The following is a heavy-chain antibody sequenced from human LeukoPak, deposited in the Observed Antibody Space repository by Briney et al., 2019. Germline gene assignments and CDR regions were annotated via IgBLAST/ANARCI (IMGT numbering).Heavy chain of an antibody. V-gene: IGHV3-74*01. CDR3: ARDGSLPDY. J-gene: IGHJ4*02. CDR1: QFTLSSYW. CDR2: ITSDGSST. Sequence: PGGSLRLSCAASQFTLSSYWMHWVRQAPGKGLVWVSFITSDGSSTSYADYVKGRFTISGDNAKNMLYLQMNSLRAEDTAVYYCARDGSLPDYWGQGTLVTVSS. D-gene: IGHD5-12*01.